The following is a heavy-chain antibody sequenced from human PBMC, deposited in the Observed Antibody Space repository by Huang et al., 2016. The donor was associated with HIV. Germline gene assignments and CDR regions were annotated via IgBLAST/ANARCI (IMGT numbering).Heavy chain of an antibody. CDR3: ARVESGYYDAFDI. D-gene: IGHD3-3*01. V-gene: IGHV4-61*09. Sequence: QVQLQESGTGLVKPSETLSLTCTVSGGSISTGNYDWSWIRQPAGKGLEWVGHLSTGGSANYNPSLKSRVTISLATSKTQFSLKLSSVTAADSAVYYCARVESGYYDAFDIWGPGTTVTVSS. CDR1: GGSISTGNYD. CDR2: LSTGGSA. J-gene: IGHJ3*02.